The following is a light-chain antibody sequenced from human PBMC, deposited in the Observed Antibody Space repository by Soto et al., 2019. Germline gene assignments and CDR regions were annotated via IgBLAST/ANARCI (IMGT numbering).Light chain of an antibody. J-gene: IGKJ3*01. CDR3: TQANSFPFT. V-gene: IGKV1D-12*01. Sequence: DIQMTQSPSSVSASVGDRVTITCRTSQGISSWLAWYQQKPGQAPKLLIYAAYSLQSGVPSRFIGNGSGTYFTLTIICLRTADFEPYYCTQANSFPFTFGTITKVDIK. CDR2: AAY. CDR1: QGISSW.